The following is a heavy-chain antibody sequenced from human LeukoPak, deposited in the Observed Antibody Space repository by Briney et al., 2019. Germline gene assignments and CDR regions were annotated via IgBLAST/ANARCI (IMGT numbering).Heavy chain of an antibody. D-gene: IGHD3-16*02. V-gene: IGHV3-66*01. CDR2: IYSGGST. Sequence: GGSLRLSCAASGLTVSSNYMSWVRQAPGKELEWVSVIYSGGSTYYADSVTGRFTISRDNSKNTLYLQMNSLRAEDTAVYYCARGGDYVWGSYRRYYYYYMDVWGKGTTVTISS. CDR3: ARGGDYVWGSYRRYYYYYMDV. J-gene: IGHJ6*03. CDR1: GLTVSSNY.